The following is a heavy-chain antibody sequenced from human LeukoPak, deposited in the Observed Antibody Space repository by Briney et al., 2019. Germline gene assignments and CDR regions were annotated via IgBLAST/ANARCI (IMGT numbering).Heavy chain of an antibody. D-gene: IGHD3-16*01. J-gene: IGHJ6*03. V-gene: IGHV3-21*01. Sequence: PGGSLRLSCAASGFTFSSYSMNWVRQAPGQGLEWLSSISSSSTYIYYADSVKGRFTISRDNAKNSLYLQIHSLRAEDTAVYYCARDLRFGTSRPIYYYYYYMDVWGKGTTVTVSS. CDR3: ARDLRFGTSRPIYYYYYYMDV. CDR2: ISSSSTYI. CDR1: GFTFSSYS.